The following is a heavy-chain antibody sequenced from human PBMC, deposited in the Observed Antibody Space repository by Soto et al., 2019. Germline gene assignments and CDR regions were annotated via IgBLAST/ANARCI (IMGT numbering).Heavy chain of an antibody. Sequence: EVQLVESGGGLVKPGGSLRLSCAASGFTFSSYSMNWVRQAPGKGLEWVSSISSSSSYIYYADSVKGRFTISRDNAKNSLSLQMNSLRAEDTAVYYCARGGYDSSDYDAFDIWGQGTTVTVSS. V-gene: IGHV3-21*01. J-gene: IGHJ3*02. CDR3: ARGGYDSSDYDAFDI. D-gene: IGHD3-22*01. CDR2: ISSSSSYI. CDR1: GFTFSSYS.